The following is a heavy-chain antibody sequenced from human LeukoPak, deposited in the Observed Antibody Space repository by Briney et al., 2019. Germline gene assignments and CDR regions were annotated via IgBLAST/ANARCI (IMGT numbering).Heavy chain of an antibody. CDR3: ARGTYSSGRCDVFDI. CDR2: ISYDGSNK. CDR1: GFTFSSYG. Sequence: GGSLRLSCAASGFTFSSYGMHWVRQAPGKGLEWVAVISYDGSNKYYADSVKGRFTISREISENSVYLEMHSLRPEDAAVYYCARGTYSSGRCDVFDIWGQGTMVTVSS. D-gene: IGHD6-19*01. J-gene: IGHJ3*02. V-gene: IGHV3-30*03.